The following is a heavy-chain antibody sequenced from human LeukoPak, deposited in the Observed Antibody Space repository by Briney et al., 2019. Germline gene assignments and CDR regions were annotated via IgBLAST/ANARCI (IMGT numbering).Heavy chain of an antibody. CDR3: ATLCLRRSAFDI. V-gene: IGHV3-48*01. J-gene: IGHJ3*02. CDR1: GFTFSTYS. D-gene: IGHD2-21*01. Sequence: GGSLRLSCVASGFTFSTYSMNWVRQAPGKGLEWVSYISSGSSPIYYADSLRGRFTISRDNAKNSLFLQMNSLRAEDTAVYYCATLCLRRSAFDIWGQGTMVTVSS. CDR2: ISSGSSPI.